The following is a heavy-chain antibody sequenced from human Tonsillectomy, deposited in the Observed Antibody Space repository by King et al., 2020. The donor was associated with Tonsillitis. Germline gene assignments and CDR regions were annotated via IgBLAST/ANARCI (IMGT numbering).Heavy chain of an antibody. CDR2: ISDSGGST. J-gene: IGHJ6*02. V-gene: IGHV3-23*04. CDR1: GFTFSGYA. Sequence: VQLVESGGGLVQPGGSLRLSCAASGFTFSGYAMSWVRQAPGKGLEWGSVISDSGGSTYYAESVKGRFTISRDNSKNTLYLQMNSLRAEDTAVYYCAIGLASYYYYGMDVWGQGATVTVSS. CDR3: AIGLASYYYYGMDV. D-gene: IGHD3-16*01.